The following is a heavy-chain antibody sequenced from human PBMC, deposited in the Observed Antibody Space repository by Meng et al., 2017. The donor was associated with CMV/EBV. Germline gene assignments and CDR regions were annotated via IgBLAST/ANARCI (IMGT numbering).Heavy chain of an antibody. CDR3: ARYLSIAAQFPREGMDV. CDR2: ISSSSSYI. CDR1: GFTFSSYS. J-gene: IGHJ6*02. D-gene: IGHD6-13*01. Sequence: GESLKISCAASGFTFSSYSINWVRQAPGKGLEWVSSISSSSSYIYYADSVKGRFTISRDNAKNSLYLQMNSLRAEDTAVYYCARYLSIAAQFPREGMDVWGQGTTVTVSS. V-gene: IGHV3-21*01.